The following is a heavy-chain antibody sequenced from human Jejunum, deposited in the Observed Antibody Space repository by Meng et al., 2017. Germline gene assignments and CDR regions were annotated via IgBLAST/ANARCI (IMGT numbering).Heavy chain of an antibody. J-gene: IGHJ4*02. CDR3: ARGGWDFEY. D-gene: IGHD3-16*01. CDR2: VFYTGST. CDR1: GVSVTSGHYY. V-gene: IGHV4-61*01. Sequence: VQLHGAGPGLVGPSETLSLTCTVSGVSVTSGHYYWSWVRQPPGQGLEWIGHVFYTGSTNYSPSFKSRVTISVHTSMNQFSLKLNSVTAADTAVYYCARGGWDFEYWGQGILVTVSS.